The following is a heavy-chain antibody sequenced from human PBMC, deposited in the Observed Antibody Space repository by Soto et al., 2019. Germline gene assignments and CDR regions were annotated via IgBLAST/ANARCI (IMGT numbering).Heavy chain of an antibody. V-gene: IGHV3-11*01. CDR3: ARDGDHYDSSGYFLRDAFDI. CDR2: ISGSGSII. CDR1: GFTFGDDY. Sequence: QVQLVESGGGLVKPGGSLRLSCAASGFTFGDDYMSWIRQAPGKGLEWVAYISGSGSIIDYADSVKGRFTVSRDNAKNSLFLQMTSLRAEDTAVYYCARDGDHYDSSGYFLRDAFDIWGHGTMVTVSS. D-gene: IGHD3-22*01. J-gene: IGHJ3*02.